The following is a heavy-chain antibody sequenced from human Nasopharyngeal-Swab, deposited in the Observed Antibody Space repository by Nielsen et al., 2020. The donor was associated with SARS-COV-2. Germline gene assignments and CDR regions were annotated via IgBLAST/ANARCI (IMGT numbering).Heavy chain of an antibody. CDR3: ARDLSKDDNWFGP. Sequence: GESLKISCAASGFTFSRYNMKWVRQAQGKGLEWVSSISSSSTFIYYADSVKGRFTISRDNAKNSLYLQMNSLRAEDTAVYYCARDLSKDDNWFGPWGQGTLVTVSS. CDR1: GFTFSRYN. V-gene: IGHV3-21*06. J-gene: IGHJ5*02. CDR2: ISSSSTFI.